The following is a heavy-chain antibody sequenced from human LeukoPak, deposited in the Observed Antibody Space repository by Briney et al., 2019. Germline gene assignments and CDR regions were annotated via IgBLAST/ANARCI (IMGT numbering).Heavy chain of an antibody. CDR3: ASPTPPRSGHFDY. V-gene: IGHV3-30-3*02. CDR2: ISYDGSNK. CDR1: GFTFSSYA. D-gene: IGHD7-27*01. J-gene: IGHJ4*02. Sequence: SGGSLRLSCVASGFTFSSYAMHWVRQAPGKGLEWVAVISYDGSNKYYADSVKGRFTISRDNSKNTLYLQMNSLRAEDTAVYYCASPTPPRSGHFDYWGQGTLVTVSS.